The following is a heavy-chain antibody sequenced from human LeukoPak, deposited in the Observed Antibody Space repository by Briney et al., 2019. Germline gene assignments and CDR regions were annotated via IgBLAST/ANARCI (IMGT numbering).Heavy chain of an antibody. D-gene: IGHD3-22*01. V-gene: IGHV3-33*08. J-gene: IGHJ4*02. CDR1: GFTVSSNY. CDR2: IWYDGSSK. CDR3: ARDMYDSSGYYFDC. Sequence: GGSLRLSCAASGFTVSSNYMSWVRQAPGKGLEWVAVIWYDGSSKYYADSVKGRFTISRDNSKNTLYLQMNSLRAEDTAVYYCARDMYDSSGYYFDCWGQGTLVTVSS.